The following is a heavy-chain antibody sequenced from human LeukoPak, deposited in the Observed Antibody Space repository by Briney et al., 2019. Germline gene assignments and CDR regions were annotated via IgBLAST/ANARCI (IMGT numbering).Heavy chain of an antibody. CDR3: AKHCISGTCFDY. CDR1: GFTFSDYY. D-gene: IGHD2-15*01. J-gene: IGHJ4*02. V-gene: IGHV3-23*01. Sequence: GGSLRLSCAASGFTFSDYYMSWIRQAPGKGLEWVSVFGGSDGSTYYADSVKGRFTVSRDISKNTLYLQMNSLRAEDTAVYYCAKHCISGTCFDYWGQGTLVTVSS. CDR2: FGGSDGST.